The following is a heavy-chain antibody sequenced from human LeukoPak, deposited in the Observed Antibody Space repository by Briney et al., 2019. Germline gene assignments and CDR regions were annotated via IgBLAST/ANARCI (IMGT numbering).Heavy chain of an antibody. CDR2: INSDGSST. Sequence: PGGSLRLSCAASGFTVSSNHMNWVRQAPGKGLVWVSRINSDGSSTNYADSVKGRFTISRDNSKNTLFLELNSLRAEDTAVYYCATDAYFDMRGGPRRWGQGTLVSVSS. V-gene: IGHV3-74*01. CDR1: GFTVSSNH. D-gene: IGHD3-9*01. J-gene: IGHJ1*01. CDR3: ATDAYFDMRGGPRR.